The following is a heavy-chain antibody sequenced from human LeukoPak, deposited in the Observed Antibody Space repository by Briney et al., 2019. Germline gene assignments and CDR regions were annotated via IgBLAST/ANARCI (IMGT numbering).Heavy chain of an antibody. V-gene: IGHV4-38-2*01. CDR1: GYSIRSGSY. CDR3: AKVGAYGDYARHDY. D-gene: IGHD4-17*01. CDR2: MFHSGDT. J-gene: IGHJ4*02. Sequence: PSETLSLTCDVSGYSIRSGSYWGWIRQPPGKGLEWIGCMFHSGDTYHNPSLKSRVTISADTSKNQFSLKLTSVPAADTAVYYCAKVGAYGDYARHDYWGQGTLVTVSS.